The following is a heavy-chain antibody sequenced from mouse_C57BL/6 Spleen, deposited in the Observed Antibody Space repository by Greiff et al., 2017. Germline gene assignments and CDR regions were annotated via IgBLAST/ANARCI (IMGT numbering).Heavy chain of an antibody. CDR3: ARRAYWYFDV. V-gene: IGHV3-1*01. Sequence: EVHLVESGPGMVKPSQSLSLTCTVTGYSITSGYDWHWIRHFPGNKLEWMGYISYSGSTNYNPSLKSRISITHDTSKNHFFLKLNSVTTEDTATYYCARRAYWYFDVWGTGTTVTVSS. CDR2: ISYSGST. CDR1: GYSITSGYD. J-gene: IGHJ1*03.